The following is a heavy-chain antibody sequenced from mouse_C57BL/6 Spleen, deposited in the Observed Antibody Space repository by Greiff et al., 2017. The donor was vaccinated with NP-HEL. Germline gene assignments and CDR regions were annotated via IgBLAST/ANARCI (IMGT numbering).Heavy chain of an antibody. CDR2: IWSDGST. D-gene: IGHD1-1*01. J-gene: IGHJ4*01. Sequence: VMLVESGPGLVAPSQRLSITCTVSGFSLTSYGVHWVRQPPGKGLEWLVVIWSDGSTTYNSALKSRLSISKDNSKSQVFLKMNSLQTDDTAMYYCARHDDGSSPSYAMDYWGQGTSVTVSS. V-gene: IGHV2-6-1*01. CDR3: ARHDDGSSPSYAMDY. CDR1: GFSLTSYG.